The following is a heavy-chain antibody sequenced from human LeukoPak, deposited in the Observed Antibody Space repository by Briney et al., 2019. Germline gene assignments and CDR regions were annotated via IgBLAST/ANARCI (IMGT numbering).Heavy chain of an antibody. D-gene: IGHD2-2*01. CDR3: ATSRAEL. V-gene: IGHV4-4*07. Sequence: SETLSLTCTVSGGSINSYFWNWIRQPAGKGLEWIGRIYNNGSTNYNPSLTSRVTISLDTSKNQFSLKLSSVTAADTAVYYCATSRAELWGRGTLVTVSS. CDR1: GGSINSYF. CDR2: IYNNGST. J-gene: IGHJ2*01.